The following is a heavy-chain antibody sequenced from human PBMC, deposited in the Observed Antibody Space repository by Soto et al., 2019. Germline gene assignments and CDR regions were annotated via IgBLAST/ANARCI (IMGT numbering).Heavy chain of an antibody. V-gene: IGHV3-23*01. CDR1: GFTFSSYA. D-gene: IGHD2-2*01. J-gene: IGHJ4*02. Sequence: GGSLRLSCAASGFTFSSYAMSWVRRAPGKGLEWVSAISGSGGSTYYADSVKGRFTISRDNSKNTLYLQMNSLRAEDTAVYYCAKELEDIVVVPAASGGYFDYWGQGTLVTVSS. CDR2: ISGSGGST. CDR3: AKELEDIVVVPAASGGYFDY.